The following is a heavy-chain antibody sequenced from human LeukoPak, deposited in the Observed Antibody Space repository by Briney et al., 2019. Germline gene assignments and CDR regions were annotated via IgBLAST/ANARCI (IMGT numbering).Heavy chain of an antibody. D-gene: IGHD3-22*01. V-gene: IGHV4-4*07. J-gene: IGHJ3*02. CDR1: GGSISSYY. CDR2: IYTSGST. CDR3: AGVADYYDSSGYSPGAFDI. Sequence: PSETLSLTCTVSGGSISSYYWSWIRQPAGEGLEWIGHIYTSGSTKYSPSLKSRVTMSVDTSKNQFSLKLSSVTAADTAVYYCAGVADYYDSSGYSPGAFDIWGQGTMVTVSS.